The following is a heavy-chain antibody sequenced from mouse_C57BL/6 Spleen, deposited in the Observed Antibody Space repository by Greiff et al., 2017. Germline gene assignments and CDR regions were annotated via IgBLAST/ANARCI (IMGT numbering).Heavy chain of an antibody. CDR2: IRLKSDNYAT. J-gene: IGHJ3*01. CDR3: TGGCEGFDY. Sequence: EVQLMESGGGLVQPGGSMKLSCVASGFTFSNYWMNWVRQSPEKGLEWVAQIRLKSDNYATHYAESVKGRFTISRDDSKSSVYLQMNNLRAEDTGIYYCTGGCEGFDYWGQGTLVTVSA. CDR1: GFTFSNYW. V-gene: IGHV6-3*01.